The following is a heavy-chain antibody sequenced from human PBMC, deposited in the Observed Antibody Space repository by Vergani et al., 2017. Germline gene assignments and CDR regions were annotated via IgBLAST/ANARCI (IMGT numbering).Heavy chain of an antibody. Sequence: QVQLQQWGAGLLKPSETLSLTCAVYGGSFSGYYWSWIRQPPGKGLEWIGEINHSGSTNYNPSLKSRVTISVDTSKNQFSLKLSSVTAADTAVYYCASWGVLSVRGAFDIWGQGTMVTVSS. J-gene: IGHJ3*02. CDR3: ASWGVLSVRGAFDI. D-gene: IGHD3-10*02. CDR1: GGSFSGYY. CDR2: INHSGST. V-gene: IGHV4-34*01.